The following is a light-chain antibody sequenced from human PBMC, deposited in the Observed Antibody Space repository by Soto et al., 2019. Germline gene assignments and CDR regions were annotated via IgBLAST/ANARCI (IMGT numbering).Light chain of an antibody. J-gene: IGKJ1*01. CDR1: QSVSTN. CDR2: GAS. V-gene: IGKV3-15*01. Sequence: EIVMTQSPATLSVSPGERVTLSCRASQSVSTNLVWYQQKPGQAPRLLIYGASTRATGIPARFSGSGSGTEFALTISSLQSEDFALYYCQQYSKWPETFGQGTKVEIK. CDR3: QQYSKWPET.